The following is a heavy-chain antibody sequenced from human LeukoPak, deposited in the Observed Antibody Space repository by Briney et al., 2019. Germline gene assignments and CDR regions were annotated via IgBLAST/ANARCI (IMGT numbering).Heavy chain of an antibody. CDR2: ISSSGSTI. Sequence: PGGSLRLSCAASGFTFSDYYMSWIRQAPGKGLEWVSYISSSGSTIYYADSVKGRFTISRDNAKNSVYLQMNSLRVEDAGFYYCGRWGVNASLDYWGQGSLVTVSS. D-gene: IGHD3-10*01. CDR3: GRWGVNASLDY. V-gene: IGHV3-11*04. CDR1: GFTFSDYY. J-gene: IGHJ4*02.